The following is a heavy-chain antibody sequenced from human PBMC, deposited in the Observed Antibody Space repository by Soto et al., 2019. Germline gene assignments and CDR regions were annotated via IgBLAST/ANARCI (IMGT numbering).Heavy chain of an antibody. J-gene: IGHJ3*02. Sequence: GGSLRLSCAASGFTFDDYGMSWVRQAPGKGLEGVSGINWNGGSTGYADSVKGRFTISRDSAKNSLYLQMNSLRAEDTALYYCARVPPGGYSGYDYAFDIWGQGTMVTVSS. CDR3: ARVPPGGYSGYDYAFDI. CDR2: INWNGGST. D-gene: IGHD5-12*01. V-gene: IGHV3-20*04. CDR1: GFTFDDYG.